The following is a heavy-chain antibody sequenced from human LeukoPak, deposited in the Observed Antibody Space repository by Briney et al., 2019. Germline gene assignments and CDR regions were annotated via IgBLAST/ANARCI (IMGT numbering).Heavy chain of an antibody. CDR3: ARAHPYYGSGSYPTDY. CDR1: GFTFSSYS. V-gene: IGHV3-21*01. J-gene: IGHJ4*02. D-gene: IGHD3-10*01. CDR2: IGSSSSYI. Sequence: GGSLRLSCAASGFTFSSYSMNWVRQAPGKGLEWVSSIGSSSSYIYYADSVKGRFTISRDNAKNSLYLQMNSLRAEDTAVYYCARAHPYYGSGSYPTDYWGQGTLVTVSS.